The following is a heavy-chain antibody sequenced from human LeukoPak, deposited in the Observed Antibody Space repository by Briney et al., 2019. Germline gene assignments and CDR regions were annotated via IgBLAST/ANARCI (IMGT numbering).Heavy chain of an antibody. V-gene: IGHV4-4*07. D-gene: IGHD4-23*01. Sequence: KASETLSLTCTVSDDSVTTSYWSWIRQSAGKELEWIGRVSRSGGVLYNSACRSRFTPAVDTSNNQFSLAVSGVTAADTGVYYCARGNGWKLHDYWGQGIQVTVSS. CDR1: DDSVTTSY. CDR2: VSRSGGV. J-gene: IGHJ4*02. CDR3: ARGNGWKLHDY.